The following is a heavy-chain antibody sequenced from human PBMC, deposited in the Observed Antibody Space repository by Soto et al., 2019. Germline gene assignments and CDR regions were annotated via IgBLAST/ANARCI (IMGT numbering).Heavy chain of an antibody. V-gene: IGHV4-59*02. CDR2: IHYSGRT. J-gene: IGHJ3*01. CDR1: GGSVSSDF. Sequence: QVQLQESGPGLVKPSETLSLTCSVSGGSVSSDFWNWIRQPPGKGLEWIGYIHYSGRTSYNPSFKSRVTISADTSKNQFSLKLNAVTAADTAVYYCASARPYGWTVDPFDVWGQGTMVTVSS. CDR3: ASARPYGWTVDPFDV. D-gene: IGHD6-19*01.